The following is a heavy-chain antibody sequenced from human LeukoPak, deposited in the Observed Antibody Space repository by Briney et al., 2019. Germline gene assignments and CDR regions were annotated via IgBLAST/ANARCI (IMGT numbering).Heavy chain of an antibody. Sequence: PGGSLRLSCAASGFTFSSYEMNWVRQAPGKGLEWVAVISYDGSNKYYADSVRGRFTISRDNSKNTLYLQMNSLRAEDTALYYCARGLTTYAFFGYWGQGTLVTVSS. V-gene: IGHV3-30*04. CDR3: ARGLTTYAFFGY. CDR2: ISYDGSNK. CDR1: GFTFSSYE. J-gene: IGHJ4*02. D-gene: IGHD3-3*01.